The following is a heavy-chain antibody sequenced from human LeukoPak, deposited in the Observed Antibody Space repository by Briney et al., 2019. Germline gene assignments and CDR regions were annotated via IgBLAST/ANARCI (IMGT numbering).Heavy chain of an antibody. CDR2: ISGSGDIT. CDR3: ARDSPRYSSGWYPGY. J-gene: IGHJ4*02. D-gene: IGHD6-19*01. V-gene: IGHV3-23*01. Sequence: GGSLRLSCAASEFVFSSYVMSWVRQAPGKGLEWVSSISGSGDITYYADSVKGRFTISRDNAKNSLYLQMNSLRAEDTAVYYCARDSPRYSSGWYPGYWGQGTLVTVSS. CDR1: EFVFSSYV.